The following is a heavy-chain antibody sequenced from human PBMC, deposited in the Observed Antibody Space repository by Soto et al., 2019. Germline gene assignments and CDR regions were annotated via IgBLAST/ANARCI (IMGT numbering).Heavy chain of an antibody. Sequence: GGSLRLSCAASGFTFSSYWMHWVRQAPGKGLVWVSRINSDGSSTSYSDTVKGRFTIARDNAKNTLYLQMNSLRAEDTDVYYCARDYVVGATDAFDIWGQGTMVTVSS. J-gene: IGHJ3*02. CDR3: ARDYVVGATDAFDI. V-gene: IGHV3-74*01. D-gene: IGHD1-26*01. CDR1: GFTFSSYW. CDR2: INSDGSST.